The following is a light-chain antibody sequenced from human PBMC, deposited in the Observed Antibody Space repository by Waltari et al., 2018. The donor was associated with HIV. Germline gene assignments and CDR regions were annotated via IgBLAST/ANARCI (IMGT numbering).Light chain of an antibody. CDR1: STDIGGYDY. J-gene: IGLJ2*01. CDR2: EVD. V-gene: IGLV2-8*01. CDR3: SSYAGSDNYVV. Sequence: QSALTQPPSASGSPGQSVTISCTGSSTDIGGYDYVSWYQQHPGKAPKFMIYEVDQRPSGVPDRFSGSKSGNTASLTVSVLQAEDEAYYYCSSYAGSDNYVVFGGGTKLTVL.